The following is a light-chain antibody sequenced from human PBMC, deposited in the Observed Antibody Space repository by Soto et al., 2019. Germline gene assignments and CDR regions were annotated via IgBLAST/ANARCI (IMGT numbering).Light chain of an antibody. J-gene: IGLJ3*02. CDR3: SSYEGGNINAV. Sequence: QSALTQPPSASGSPGQSVTISCTGTSTDVGGYNYVSWYQHHPGKAPKLLLYEVITRPSGVPDRLSGSKSGNTASLTASGRQSDDEADYYCSSYEGGNINAVFGGGTKLTVL. CDR2: EVI. V-gene: IGLV2-8*01. CDR1: STDVGGYNY.